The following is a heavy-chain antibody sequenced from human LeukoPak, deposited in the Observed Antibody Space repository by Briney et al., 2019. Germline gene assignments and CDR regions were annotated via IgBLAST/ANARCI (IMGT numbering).Heavy chain of an antibody. Sequence: GGSLRLSCAASGFTFSSSAMSWVRQAPGKGLEWVSAISGSGSNTYYADSVKGRLTISRDNSKNTLYLQMSSLRAEDTAVYYCVKEASPAYFDYWGQGTLVTVSS. CDR2: ISGSGSNT. J-gene: IGHJ4*02. D-gene: IGHD2-2*01. CDR3: VKEASPAYFDY. V-gene: IGHV3-23*01. CDR1: GFTFSSSA.